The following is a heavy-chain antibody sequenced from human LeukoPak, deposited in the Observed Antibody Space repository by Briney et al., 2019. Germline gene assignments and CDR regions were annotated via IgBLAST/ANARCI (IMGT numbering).Heavy chain of an antibody. CDR3: ARDEYYYDSSGGYYYYYCMDV. J-gene: IGHJ6*03. CDR2: IMPIFGTA. Sequence: VASVKVSCKASGGTFSSYAVSWVRRAPGQRLEWMGGIMPIFGTANYAQKFQGRVTITADKSTSTAYMELSSLRSEDTAVYYCARDEYYYDSSGGYYYYYCMDVWGKGTTVTVSS. CDR1: GGTFSSYA. D-gene: IGHD3-22*01. V-gene: IGHV1-69*06.